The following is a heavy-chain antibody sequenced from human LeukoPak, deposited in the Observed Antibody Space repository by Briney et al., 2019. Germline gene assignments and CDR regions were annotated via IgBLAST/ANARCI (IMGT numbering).Heavy chain of an antibody. D-gene: IGHD1-26*01. CDR2: IIPIFGTA. CDR1: GATFTSYA. V-gene: IGHV1-69*05. Sequence: ASVNVSCKASGATFTSYAISWVRQAPGQGLEWMGVIIPIFGTANYAQKFQARVTITTDESTTTAYMELSRLRSEETAVYYCARGNSGSYLYYFDYWGQGTLVTVSS. CDR3: ARGNSGSYLYYFDY. J-gene: IGHJ4*02.